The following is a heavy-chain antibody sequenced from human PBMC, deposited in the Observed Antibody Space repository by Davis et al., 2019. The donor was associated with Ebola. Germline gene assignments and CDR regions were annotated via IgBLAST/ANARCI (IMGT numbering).Heavy chain of an antibody. Sequence: GESLKISCAGSGFTFSTYAMTWVRQAPGKGLEWVSRISGSGGDPHYADSVKGRFTISRDNAKDSLYLQMNSLRAEDTAVYFCAREALVATTVDYWGQGTLVTVSS. CDR2: ISGSGGDP. CDR1: GFTFSTYA. CDR3: AREALVATTVDY. D-gene: IGHD5-12*01. V-gene: IGHV3-23*01. J-gene: IGHJ4*02.